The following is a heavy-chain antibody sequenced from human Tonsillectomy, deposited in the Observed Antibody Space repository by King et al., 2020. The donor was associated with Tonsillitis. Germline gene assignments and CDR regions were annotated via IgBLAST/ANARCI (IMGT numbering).Heavy chain of an antibody. CDR1: GYTFTDYY. CDR3: AGGGYYYGSGSYSFDY. V-gene: IGHV1-2*02. D-gene: IGHD3-10*01. J-gene: IGHJ4*02. Sequence: QLVQSGAEVKKPGASVKVSCKASGYTFTDYYMHWVRQAPGQGLEWMGWINPNSGGSDYAQKFQGRVTMTSDKSISTAYLQWSSLKASDTAMYYCAGGGYYYGSGSYSFDYWGQGTLVTVSS. CDR2: INPNSGGS.